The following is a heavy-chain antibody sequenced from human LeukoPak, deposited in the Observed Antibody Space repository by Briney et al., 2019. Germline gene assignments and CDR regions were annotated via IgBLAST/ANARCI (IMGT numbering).Heavy chain of an antibody. D-gene: IGHD3-16*01. V-gene: IGHV1-46*01. CDR1: VSAFTIYY. J-gene: IGHJ4*02. CDR3: ARDQGRTADYVWGSYFDD. CDR2: IHPNYGGT. Sequence: ASVKVSCKASVSAFTIYYIHWVRRAPGQGLEWMGMIHPNYGGTAYAQMFRGGVTLTRETSTSPVYMERSSLKPGDTAVYFCARDQGRTADYVWGSYFDDWGQGALVTVSS.